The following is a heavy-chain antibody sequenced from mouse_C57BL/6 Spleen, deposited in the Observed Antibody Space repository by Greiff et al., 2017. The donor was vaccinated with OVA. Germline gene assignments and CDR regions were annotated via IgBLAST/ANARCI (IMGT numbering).Heavy chain of an antibody. V-gene: IGHV5-17*01. Sequence: EVMLVESGGGLVKPGGSLKLSCAASGFTFSDYGMHWVRQAPEKGLEWVAYISSGSSTIYYAATVTGRFTISRDNAKNTLFLQMTSLRSEDTAMDYCARRGIPRGYFDVWGTGTTVTVSS. CDR3: ARRGIPRGYFDV. CDR2: ISSGSSTI. J-gene: IGHJ1*03. CDR1: GFTFSDYG.